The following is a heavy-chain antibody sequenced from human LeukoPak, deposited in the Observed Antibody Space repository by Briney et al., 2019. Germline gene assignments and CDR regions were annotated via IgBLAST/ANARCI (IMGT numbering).Heavy chain of an antibody. CDR2: INSDGTNT. J-gene: IGHJ3*01. D-gene: IGHD1-26*01. CDR1: GFTFSSYG. CDR3: VREASGVSSSAFDV. V-gene: IGHV3-74*01. Sequence: PGGSLRLSCAASGFTFSSYGMHWVRQAPGKGLEWVSRINSDGTNTDYADSVKGRFTISRDNAKNTLYMQMNSLRVDDTAVYYCVREASGVSSSAFDVWGQGTMVTVSS.